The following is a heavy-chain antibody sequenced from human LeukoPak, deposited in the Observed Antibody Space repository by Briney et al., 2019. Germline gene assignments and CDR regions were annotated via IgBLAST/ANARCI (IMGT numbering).Heavy chain of an antibody. CDR1: GGSINNYY. D-gene: IGHD3-10*01. CDR3: ARGYYYGSGPFDY. Sequence: PSETLSLTCNLSGGSINNYYLTWIRQPPGKGLEWLGHTYYSGSTYHSDSLKSRVTISVDTSKNQFSLKMNSVTAADTAVYYCARGYYYGSGPFDYWGQGTLVTVSS. J-gene: IGHJ4*02. V-gene: IGHV4-59*01. CDR2: TYYSGST.